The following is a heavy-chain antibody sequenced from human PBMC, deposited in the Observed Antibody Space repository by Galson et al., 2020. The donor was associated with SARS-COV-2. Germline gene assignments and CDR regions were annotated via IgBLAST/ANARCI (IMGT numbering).Heavy chain of an antibody. CDR1: GFTFGRYA. CDR2: ISGSGHDT. D-gene: IGHD3-9*01. V-gene: IGHV3-23*01. CDR3: ANEGHYVVLTGYSQAHYRLNY. J-gene: IGHJ4*02. Sequence: GGSLRLSCAASGFTFGRYAMHWVRQAPGKGLEWVSSISGSGHDTYYSDSVKGRFSVFRDNSKSTLHLHMTSLRAEDTATYYCANEGHYVVLTGYSQAHYRLNYWGQGTLVSVSS.